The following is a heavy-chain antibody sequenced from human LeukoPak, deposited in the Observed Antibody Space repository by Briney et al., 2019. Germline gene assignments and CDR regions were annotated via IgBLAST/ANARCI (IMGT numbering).Heavy chain of an antibody. D-gene: IGHD3-10*01. V-gene: IGHV1-2*02. CDR3: ARDMVRGVRTANY. CDR1: GYTFTGYY. J-gene: IGHJ4*02. Sequence: GASVKVSCKASGYTFTGYYMHWVRQAPGQGLEWMGWINPNSGGTNYAQKFQGRVTMTRATSISTAYMELSRLRSDDTAVYYCARDMVRGVRTANYWGQGTLVTVSS. CDR2: INPNSGGT.